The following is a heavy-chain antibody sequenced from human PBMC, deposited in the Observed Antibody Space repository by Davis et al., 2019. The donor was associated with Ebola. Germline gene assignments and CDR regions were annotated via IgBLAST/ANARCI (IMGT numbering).Heavy chain of an antibody. Sequence: GESLKISCAASGFTVSSNYMSWVRQAPGKGLEWVSVIYSGGSTYYADSVKGRFTISRDNAKNSLHLQMNSLRAEDTAVYYCARARGTLFYCGQGTLVTVSS. D-gene: IGHD3-10*01. CDR2: IYSGGST. CDR3: ARARGTLFY. CDR1: GFTVSSNY. J-gene: IGHJ4*02. V-gene: IGHV3-66*01.